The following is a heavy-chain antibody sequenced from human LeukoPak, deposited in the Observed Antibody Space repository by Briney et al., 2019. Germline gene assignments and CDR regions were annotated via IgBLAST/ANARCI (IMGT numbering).Heavy chain of an antibody. J-gene: IGHJ6*02. CDR1: GGSISSGGYY. CDR2: IYYSGST. Sequence: SETLSLTCTVSGGSISSGGYYWSWIRQHPGKGLEWIGYIYYSGSTYYNPSLKSRVTISVDTSKNQFSLKLSSVTAADTAVYYCARGRSNYYGMDVWGQGTTVTVSS. D-gene: IGHD1-26*01. CDR3: ARGRSNYYGMDV. V-gene: IGHV4-31*03.